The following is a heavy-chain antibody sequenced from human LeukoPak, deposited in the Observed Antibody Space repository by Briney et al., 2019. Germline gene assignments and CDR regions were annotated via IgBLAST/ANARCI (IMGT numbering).Heavy chain of an antibody. V-gene: IGHV7-4-1*02. D-gene: IGHD6-19*01. CDR2: VNTNTGNP. CDR3: ARGRTAVAAYNWFDP. CDR1: GSTFTSNA. J-gene: IGHJ5*02. Sequence: GASVKVSCKASGSTFTSNAMNWVRQAHGQGLEWMGWVNTNTGNPTYAQGFTGRFVFSLDTSVSTAYLQISSLKAEDTAVYYCARGRTAVAAYNWFDPWGQGTLVTVSS.